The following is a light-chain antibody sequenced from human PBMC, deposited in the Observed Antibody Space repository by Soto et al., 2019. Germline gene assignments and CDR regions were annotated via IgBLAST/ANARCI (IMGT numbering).Light chain of an antibody. CDR3: QQYGRSQFT. CDR2: GAS. CDR1: QSVSSNN. J-gene: IGKJ3*01. V-gene: IGKV3-20*01. Sequence: EIVLTQSPGTLSLSPGERATLSCRASQSVSSNNLAWYQQRPGQATRVVIYGASTRATGSPERFSGSGSGTDFTFTISSLEPDDFVVYYCQQYGRSQFTFGPGTKVDIK.